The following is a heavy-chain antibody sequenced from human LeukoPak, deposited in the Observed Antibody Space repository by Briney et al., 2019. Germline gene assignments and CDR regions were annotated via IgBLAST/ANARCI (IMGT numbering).Heavy chain of an antibody. D-gene: IGHD2-15*01. CDR1: GFTFPDYA. V-gene: IGHV3-49*04. CDR3: TRAVYCSGGSCSFDP. CDR2: IRSEACGGTA. J-gene: IGHJ5*02. Sequence: PGGSLRLSCTTSGFTFPDYAMTWVRQAPGKGLESVGFIRSEACGGTAEYAASVKGRFTISRHDSKSIAYLQMNSLKTEDTAVYYCTRAVYCSGGSCSFDPWGQGTLVTVSS.